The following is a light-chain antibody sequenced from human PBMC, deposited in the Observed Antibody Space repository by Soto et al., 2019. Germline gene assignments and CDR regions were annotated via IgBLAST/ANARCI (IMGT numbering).Light chain of an antibody. Sequence: QSALTQPPSASGSPGQSVTISCTGASSDVGGYNYVSWYPQHPGKAPKLMIYEVSERPSGVPDRFSGSKSGNTASLTVSGLQAEDEADYYCSSYAGSSNVIFGGGTKLTVL. CDR2: EVS. J-gene: IGLJ2*01. CDR3: SSYAGSSNVI. V-gene: IGLV2-8*01. CDR1: SSDVGGYNY.